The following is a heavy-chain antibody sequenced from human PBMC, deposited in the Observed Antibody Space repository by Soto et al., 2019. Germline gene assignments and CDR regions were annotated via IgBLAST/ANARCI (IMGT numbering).Heavy chain of an antibody. Sequence: QVQLQQWGAGLLKPSETLSLTCAVYGGSFSDYSWTWIRQPPGKALEWIGQINHSGSANYNPSLMTRVTISAGPPSNRFPLELTSVTAADTAVYYCARGLFSGDAYSGGWYYFDYWGQGTLVTVSS. D-gene: IGHD3-10*01. CDR3: ARGLFSGDAYSGGWYYFDY. CDR2: INHSGSA. CDR1: GGSFSDYS. V-gene: IGHV4-34*01. J-gene: IGHJ4*02.